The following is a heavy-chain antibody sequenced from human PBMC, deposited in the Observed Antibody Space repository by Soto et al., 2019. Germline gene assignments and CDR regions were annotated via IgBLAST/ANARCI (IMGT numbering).Heavy chain of an antibody. CDR1: GYSFTSYW. CDR2: IDPSDSYT. V-gene: IGHV5-10-1*01. D-gene: IGHD3-10*01. Sequence: PGESLKISCKGSGYSFTSYWISWVRQMPGKGLEWMGRIDPSDSYTNYSPSFQGHVTISADKSISTAYLQWSSLKASDTAMYYCAREYYYGSGSYLRLDWFDPWGQGTLVTV. CDR3: AREYYYGSGSYLRLDWFDP. J-gene: IGHJ5*02.